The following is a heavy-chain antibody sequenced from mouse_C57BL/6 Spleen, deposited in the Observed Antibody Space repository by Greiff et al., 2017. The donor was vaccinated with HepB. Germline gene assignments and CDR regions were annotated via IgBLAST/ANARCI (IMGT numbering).Heavy chain of an antibody. Sequence: QVQLQQPGAELVRPGSSVKLSCKASGYTFTSYWMHWVKQRPIQGLEWIGNIDPSDSETHYNQKFKDKATLTVDKSSSTAYMQRSSLTSEDSAVYYCARPYYYGSSYWYFDVGGTGTTVTVSS. V-gene: IGHV1-52*01. CDR3: ARPYYYGSSYWYFDV. CDR2: IDPSDSET. CDR1: GYTFTSYW. J-gene: IGHJ1*03. D-gene: IGHD1-1*01.